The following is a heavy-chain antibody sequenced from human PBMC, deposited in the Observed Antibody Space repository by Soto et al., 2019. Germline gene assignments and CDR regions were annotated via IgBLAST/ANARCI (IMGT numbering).Heavy chain of an antibody. J-gene: IGHJ4*02. CDR3: ARDAHGGGYFDY. D-gene: IGHD3-16*01. V-gene: IGHV3-21*01. CDR2: ISSSSSYI. CDR1: GFTFSSYS. Sequence: GGSLRLSCAASGFTFSSYSMNWVRQAPGKGLEWVSSISSSSSYIYYADSVKGRFTISRDNAKNSLYLQMNSLRAGDTAVYYCARDAHGGGYFDYWGQGTLVTVSS.